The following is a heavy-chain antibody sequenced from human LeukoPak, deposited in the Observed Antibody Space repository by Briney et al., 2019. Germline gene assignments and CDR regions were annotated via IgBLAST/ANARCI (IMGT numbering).Heavy chain of an antibody. Sequence: PGGSLRLSCAASGFTFSSYAMHWGRQAPGKGLEGVGRIKSKTDGGTTDYAAPVKGRFTISRDDSKNTLYLQMNSLKTEDTAVYYCTTGYCSRTSCYYFDYWGQATLAAVSS. CDR3: TTGYCSRTSCYYFDY. J-gene: IGHJ4*02. V-gene: IGHV3-15*01. CDR1: GFTFSSYA. D-gene: IGHD2-2*01. CDR2: IKSKTDGGTT.